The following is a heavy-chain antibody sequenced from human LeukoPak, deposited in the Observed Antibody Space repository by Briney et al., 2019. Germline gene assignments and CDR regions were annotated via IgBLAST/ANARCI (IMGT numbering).Heavy chain of an antibody. CDR3: ARAYYYDSSGYLYYFDY. CDR1: GYSFTSYW. D-gene: IGHD3-22*01. J-gene: IGHJ4*02. CDR2: IYPGDSDT. Sequence: GESLKISCKGSGYSFTSYWIGWVRQMPGKGLEWMGIIYPGDSDTRYSPSFQGQVTISADKSISTAYLQWSSLKASDTAKYYCARAYYYDSSGYLYYFDYWGQGTLVTVSS. V-gene: IGHV5-51*01.